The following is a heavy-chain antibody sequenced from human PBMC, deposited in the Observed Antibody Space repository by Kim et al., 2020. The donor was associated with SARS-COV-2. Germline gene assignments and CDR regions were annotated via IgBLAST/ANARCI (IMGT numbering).Heavy chain of an antibody. V-gene: IGHV1-2*04. D-gene: IGHD2-2*03. CDR3: ARGMDIVVVPAARLWTYYYYGMDV. J-gene: IGHJ6*02. CDR1: GYTFTGYY. CDR2: INPNSGGT. Sequence: ASVKVSCKASGYTFTGYYMHWVRQAPGQGLEWMGWINPNSGGTNYAQKFQGWVTMTRDTSISSAYMELSRLRSDDTAVYYCARGMDIVVVPAARLWTYYYYGMDVWGQGTTVTVSS.